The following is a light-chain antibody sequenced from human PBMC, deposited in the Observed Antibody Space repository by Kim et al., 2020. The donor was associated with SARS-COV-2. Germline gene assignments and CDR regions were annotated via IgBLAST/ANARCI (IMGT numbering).Light chain of an antibody. CDR2: SNN. J-gene: IGLJ2*01. CDR1: SSNIGSNT. V-gene: IGLV1-44*01. Sequence: QSVLTQPPSASGTPGQRVTISCSGSSSNIGSNTVNWYQQLPGTAPKLLIYSNNQRPSGVPARFSGAKSGTSASLAISGLQPEDEADYYCAAWDDSLNGVVFGGGTKLTVL. CDR3: AAWDDSLNGVV.